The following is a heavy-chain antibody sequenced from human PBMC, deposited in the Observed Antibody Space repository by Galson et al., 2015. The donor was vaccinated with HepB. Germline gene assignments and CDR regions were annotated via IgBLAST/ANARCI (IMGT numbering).Heavy chain of an antibody. CDR3: ARDPTYSSSPGSYYYYYYMDV. Sequence: SVKVSCKASGYTFTSYGISWVRQAPGQGLEWMGWISAYNGNTNYAQKLQGRVTMTTDTSTSTAYMELRSLRSDDTAVYYCARDPTYSSSPGSYYYYYYMDVWGKGTTVTVSS. V-gene: IGHV1-18*01. CDR1: GYTFTSYG. D-gene: IGHD6-6*01. J-gene: IGHJ6*03. CDR2: ISAYNGNT.